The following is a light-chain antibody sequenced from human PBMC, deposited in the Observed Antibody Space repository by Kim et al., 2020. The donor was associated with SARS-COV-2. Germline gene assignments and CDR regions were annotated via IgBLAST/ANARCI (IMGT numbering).Light chain of an antibody. J-gene: IGKJ5*01. CDR2: PTS. Sequence: ASVGDRVNITCRASQDISTYLAWYQQKPGKAPKLLIYPTSTVQSGVPSGFSGSGSGTEFTLTISNLQPEDFATYYCQQLISYPLTYGQGTRLEIK. CDR3: QQLISYPLT. V-gene: IGKV1-9*01. CDR1: QDISTY.